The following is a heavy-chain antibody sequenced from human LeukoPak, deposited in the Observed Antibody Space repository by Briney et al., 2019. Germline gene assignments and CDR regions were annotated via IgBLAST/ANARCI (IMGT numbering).Heavy chain of an antibody. D-gene: IGHD1-26*01. V-gene: IGHV3-30*02. J-gene: IGHJ4*02. CDR2: IRYDGSNK. CDR3: ARVDVGATLPFDY. Sequence: PGGSLRLSCAASGFTFSSYGMHWVRQAPGKGLEWVAFIRYDGSNKYYADSVKSRFTISRDNSKNTLYLQMNSLRAEDTAVYYCARVDVGATLPFDYWGQGTLVTVSS. CDR1: GFTFSSYG.